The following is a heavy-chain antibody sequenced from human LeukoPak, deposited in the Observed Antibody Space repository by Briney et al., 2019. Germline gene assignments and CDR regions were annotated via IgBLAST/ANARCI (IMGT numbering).Heavy chain of an antibody. CDR2: ISAYNGNT. V-gene: IGHV1-18*01. D-gene: IGHD1-26*01. J-gene: IGHJ4*02. CDR1: GGTFSSYA. Sequence: ASVKVSCKASGGTFSSYAISWVRQAPGQGLEWMGWISAYNGNTNYAQKLRGRVTMTTDTSTSTAYMELRSLRSDDTAVYYCARDGRDEIDYWGQGTLVTVSS. CDR3: ARDGRDEIDY.